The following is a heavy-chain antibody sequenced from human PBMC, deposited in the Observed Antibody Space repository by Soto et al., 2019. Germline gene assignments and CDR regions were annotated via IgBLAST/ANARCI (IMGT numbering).Heavy chain of an antibody. CDR1: DDSIGRSNYF. D-gene: IGHD6-19*01. J-gene: IGHJ4*02. Sequence: QLQLQESGPGLVKPSETLSLTCTVSDDSIGRSNYFWGWIRQPPGKGLEWIGNIFYSGNTHYNPSPKESGTHSLRQSNHHFSPGVGSVDAPGPAVYYCARHLYSGDSSGSFGYWGPGALVIVSS. CDR3: ARHLYSGDSSGSFGY. CDR2: IFYSGNT. V-gene: IGHV4-39*01.